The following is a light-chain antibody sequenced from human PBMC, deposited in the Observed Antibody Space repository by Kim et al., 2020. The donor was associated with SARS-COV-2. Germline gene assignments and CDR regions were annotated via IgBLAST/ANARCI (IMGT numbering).Light chain of an antibody. CDR1: QSVSRN. CDR3: QQRTNWRYT. Sequence: EFVLTQSPATLSLSPGERATLSCRASQSVSRNLIWYQQKPGQAPRPLMYDASNRATGVPARFSGSGSGTDFTLTISSLEPEDFAVYYCQQRTNWRYTFGQGTKLEI. CDR2: DAS. V-gene: IGKV3-11*01. J-gene: IGKJ2*01.